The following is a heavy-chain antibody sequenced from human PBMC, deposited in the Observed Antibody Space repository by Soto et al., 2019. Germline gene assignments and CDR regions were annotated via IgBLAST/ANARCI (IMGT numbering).Heavy chain of an antibody. D-gene: IGHD2-15*01. Sequence: PGGSLRLSCAASGFSFSVSAVHWVRQASGKGLEWIGRIRSRANRYATAYATSVKGRFTISRDDSKNTAYLQMNSLKIEDTAMYYCTRLYRSGFDFWGQGSLVTVSS. CDR3: TRLYRSGFDF. CDR1: GFSFSVSA. CDR2: IRSRANRYAT. J-gene: IGHJ4*02. V-gene: IGHV3-73*01.